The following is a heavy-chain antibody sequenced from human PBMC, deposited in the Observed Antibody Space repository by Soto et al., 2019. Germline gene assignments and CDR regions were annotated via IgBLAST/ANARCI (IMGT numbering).Heavy chain of an antibody. Sequence: QVQLQESGPGLVKPSQTLSLTCTVSGGSISSGGYYWSWIRQHPGKGLEWIGYIYYSGSTYYNPSHKIRVTIAVDTSKDHFSLKLSSVTAAATAVYYCARAGAAAGPDAFDYWGQGTLVTVSS. V-gene: IGHV4-31*03. CDR1: GGSISSGGYY. D-gene: IGHD6-13*01. CDR2: IYYSGST. CDR3: ARAGAAAGPDAFDY. J-gene: IGHJ4*02.